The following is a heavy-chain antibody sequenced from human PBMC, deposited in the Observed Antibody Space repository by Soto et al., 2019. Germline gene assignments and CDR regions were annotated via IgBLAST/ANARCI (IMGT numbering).Heavy chain of an antibody. CDR2: ISGSGGST. D-gene: IGHD1-26*01. J-gene: IGHJ2*01. CDR3: XXXXVGWYFDL. V-gene: IGHV3-23*01. Sequence: EVQLLESGGGLVQPGGSLRLSCAASGFTFSIYAMNWVRQAPGKGLEWVSVISGSGGSTYYADSVKGRFTISRDNXXXXXXXXXXXXXXXXXXXXXXXXXXVGWYFDLWGRGTLVTLS. CDR1: GFTFSIYA.